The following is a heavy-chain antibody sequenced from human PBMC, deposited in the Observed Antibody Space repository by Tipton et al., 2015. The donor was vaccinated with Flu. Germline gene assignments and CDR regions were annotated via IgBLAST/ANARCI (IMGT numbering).Heavy chain of an antibody. J-gene: IGHJ4*02. D-gene: IGHD2-2*01. CDR3: ARGLCSGTNCFHFDY. CDR1: GFTFRDYA. V-gene: IGHV3-23*01. CDR2: ITGDGDRI. Sequence: SLRLSCEVSGFTFRDYAMTWVRQAPAKGLEWVSVITGDGDRIVHADSVKGRFTISRDNSKNTLYLEMKTLRAEDTAVYYCARGLCSGTNCFHFDYWGQGILVTVSS.